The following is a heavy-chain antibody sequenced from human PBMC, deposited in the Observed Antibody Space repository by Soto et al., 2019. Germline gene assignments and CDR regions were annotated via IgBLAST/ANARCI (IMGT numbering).Heavy chain of an antibody. CDR3: AKDFLGLGATWRYFDY. D-gene: IGHD1-26*01. CDR1: GFTFSSYA. CDR2: ISGSGGST. J-gene: IGHJ4*02. V-gene: IGHV3-23*01. Sequence: EVQLLESGGGLVQPGGSLRLSCAASGFTFSSYAMSWVRQAPGKGLEWVSAISGSGGSTYYADSVKGRFTISRDNSKNTLYLQMNSLRAEDTAVNYCAKDFLGLGATWRYFDYWGQGTLVTVSS.